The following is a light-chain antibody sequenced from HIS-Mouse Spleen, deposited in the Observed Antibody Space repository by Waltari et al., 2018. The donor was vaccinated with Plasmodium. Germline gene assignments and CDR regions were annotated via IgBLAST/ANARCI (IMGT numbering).Light chain of an antibody. J-gene: IGLJ3*02. CDR3: CAYAGSSTNWV. CDR2: EGS. Sequence: QSALTQPASVSGSPGQSITISCTGTSSDVGSYNLVSWYQQHPGKAPKLMIYEGSKRPSGVSNLFSGSKSGNTASLPISGLQAEDEADYYCCAYAGSSTNWVFGGGTKLTVL. V-gene: IGLV2-23*01. CDR1: SSDVGSYNL.